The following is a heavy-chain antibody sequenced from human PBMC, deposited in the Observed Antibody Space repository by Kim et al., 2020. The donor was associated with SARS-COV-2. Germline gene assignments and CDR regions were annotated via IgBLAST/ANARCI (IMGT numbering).Heavy chain of an antibody. Sequence: SETLSLTCAVSGGSISSSNWWSWVRQPPGKGLEWIGEIYHSGSTNYNPSLKSRVTISVDKSKNQFSLKLSSVTAADTAVYYCAREPGIPCGGDCYSPSYYYYYGMDVWGQGTTVTVSS. CDR2: IYHSGST. CDR1: GGSISSSNW. V-gene: IGHV4-4*02. J-gene: IGHJ6*02. D-gene: IGHD2-21*02. CDR3: AREPGIPCGGDCYSPSYYYYYGMDV.